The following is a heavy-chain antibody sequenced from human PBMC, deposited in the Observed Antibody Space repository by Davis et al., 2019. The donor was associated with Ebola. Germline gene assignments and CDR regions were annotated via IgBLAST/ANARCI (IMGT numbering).Heavy chain of an antibody. CDR1: GFTFSSYG. D-gene: IGHD6-6*01. J-gene: IGHJ4*02. CDR2: IWYDGSNK. V-gene: IGHV3-33*03. CDR3: AKERSSEGFDY. Sequence: PGGSLRLSCAASGFTFSSYGMHWVRQAPGKGLEWVAVIWYDGSNKYYADSVKGRFTISRDNAKNSLYLQMNSLRAEDTALYYCAKERSSEGFDYWGQGTLVTVSS.